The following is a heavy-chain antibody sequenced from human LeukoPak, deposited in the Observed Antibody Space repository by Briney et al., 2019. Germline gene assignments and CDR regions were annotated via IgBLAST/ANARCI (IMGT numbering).Heavy chain of an antibody. D-gene: IGHD6-13*01. CDR1: GFTFSSYA. CDR3: AKKGIAAAGDWFDP. CDR2: ITGSGGST. Sequence: PGGSLRRSCAASGFTFSSYAISWVRQAPGKGLEWVSLITGSGGSTHYADSVKGRFTVSRDNSKNTLYLQMNSLRAEDMAVYYCAKKGIAAAGDWFDPWGHGTLVTVSS. J-gene: IGHJ5*02. V-gene: IGHV3-23*01.